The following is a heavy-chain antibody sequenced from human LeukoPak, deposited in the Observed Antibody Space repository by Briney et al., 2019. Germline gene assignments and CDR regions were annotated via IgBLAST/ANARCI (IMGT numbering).Heavy chain of an antibody. CDR2: VNPRSGDA. V-gene: IGHV1-8*03. Sequence: ASVKVSCKASGYTFISYNINWLRQATGQGLEWMGWVNPRSGDAGYLQKFQGRLTITRDSSIDTAYMDLSGLNSEDTAVYYCARGVPLGYCTYGVCYPPYYFDYWGQGTLVTASS. CDR1: GYTFISYN. CDR3: ARGVPLGYCTYGVCYPPYYFDY. J-gene: IGHJ4*02. D-gene: IGHD2-8*01.